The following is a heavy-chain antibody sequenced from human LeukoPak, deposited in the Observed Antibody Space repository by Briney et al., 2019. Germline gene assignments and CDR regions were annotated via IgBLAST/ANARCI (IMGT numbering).Heavy chain of an antibody. J-gene: IGHJ4*02. CDR1: GFTFSGSA. CDR3: TALGVAAY. D-gene: IGHD6-19*01. Sequence: GGSLTLSCAASGFTFSGSALHWVRQASGKGLEWVGRIRSRTNSYATVYAASVKGRFTISRDDSKNMAYLQMNSLKTEDTAVYYCTALGVAAYWGQGTLVTVSS. V-gene: IGHV3-73*01. CDR2: IRSRTNSYAT.